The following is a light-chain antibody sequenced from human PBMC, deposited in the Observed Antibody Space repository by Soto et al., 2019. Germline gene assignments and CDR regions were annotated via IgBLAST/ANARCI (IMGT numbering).Light chain of an antibody. CDR2: EVT. CDR3: SSYANSSTLWV. V-gene: IGLV2-14*01. CDR1: SSDVGGYNY. Sequence: QSALTQPASVSGYPGQSITLPCTGTSSDVGGYNYVSWYQQHPGKAPKLMIYEVTNRPSGVSNRFSGSKSGNTASLTISGLQAEDDADYYCSSYANSSTLWVFGGGTKLTVL. J-gene: IGLJ3*02.